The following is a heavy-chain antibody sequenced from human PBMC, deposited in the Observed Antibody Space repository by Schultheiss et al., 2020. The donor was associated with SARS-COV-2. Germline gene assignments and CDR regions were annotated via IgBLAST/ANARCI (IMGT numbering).Heavy chain of an antibody. CDR2: INPNSGGT. Sequence: SVKVSCKASGGTFSSYAISWVRQAPGQGLEWMGWINPNSGGTNYAQKFQGRVTITADESTSTAYMELSSLRSEDTAVYYCARAIPGPAAWAIRSHYYGMDVWGQGTTVTVSS. D-gene: IGHD2-2*01. CDR1: GGTFSSYA. J-gene: IGHJ6*02. CDR3: ARAIPGPAAWAIRSHYYGMDV. V-gene: IGHV1-69*13.